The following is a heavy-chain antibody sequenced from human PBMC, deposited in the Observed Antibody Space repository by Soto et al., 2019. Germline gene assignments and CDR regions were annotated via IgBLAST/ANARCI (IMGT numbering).Heavy chain of an antibody. Sequence: VQLVESGGGVVQPGRSLRLSCAASGFTFSSYGMHWVRQAPGKGLEWVSAISGSGGSTYYADSVKGRFTISRDNSKNTLYLQMNSLRAEDTAVYYCAKDSIRWSYTKGAFDIWGQGTMVTVSS. D-gene: IGHD1-26*01. V-gene: IGHV3-23*04. J-gene: IGHJ3*02. CDR3: AKDSIRWSYTKGAFDI. CDR1: GFTFSSYG. CDR2: ISGSGGST.